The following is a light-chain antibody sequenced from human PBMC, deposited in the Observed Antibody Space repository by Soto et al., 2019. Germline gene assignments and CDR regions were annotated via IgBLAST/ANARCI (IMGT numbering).Light chain of an antibody. CDR2: GAF. Sequence: DIHITHSPSSPSASVGDRFTTTCRASQSISTYLNWYQQKPGQVPKRLIYGAFSLQRGVPSRFSGSGSGTEFTLTISSLQPEDFPTYYCLKHNTFPWKFGQGTKVDIK. CDR1: QSISTY. J-gene: IGKJ1*01. V-gene: IGKV1-17*01. CDR3: LKHNTFPWK.